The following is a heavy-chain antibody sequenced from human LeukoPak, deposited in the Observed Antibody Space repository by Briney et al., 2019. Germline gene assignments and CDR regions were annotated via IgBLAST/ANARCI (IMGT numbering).Heavy chain of an antibody. D-gene: IGHD3-3*01. Sequence: GGSLRLSCAASGFTFSDYAMHWVRQAPGKGLEWVAVLSYGGTYKYYADSVKGRFTISRDNSKNTMFLQMNSLRAEDTAVYHCARDRSGYANNAFDFWGQGTMVTVSS. CDR1: GFTFSDYA. CDR2: LSYGGTYK. CDR3: ARDRSGYANNAFDF. V-gene: IGHV3-30-3*01. J-gene: IGHJ3*01.